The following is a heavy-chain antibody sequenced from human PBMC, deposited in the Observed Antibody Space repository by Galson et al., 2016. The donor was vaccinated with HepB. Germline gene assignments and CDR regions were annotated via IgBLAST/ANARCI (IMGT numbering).Heavy chain of an antibody. V-gene: IGHV1-18*01. CDR1: GYTLRSYG. CDR2: ISTYNGKT. CDR3: ARGPGRGATVLRGGWGSNFDY. D-gene: IGHD3-10*01. Sequence: SVKVSCKASGYTLRSYGINWVRQAPGQGLEWMAWISTYNGKTNYGQNFQGRVTLTTDRSTNTAFMEPSSLTPDDTAVYFCARGPGRGATVLRGGWGSNFDYWGQGTVVTVS. J-gene: IGHJ4*02.